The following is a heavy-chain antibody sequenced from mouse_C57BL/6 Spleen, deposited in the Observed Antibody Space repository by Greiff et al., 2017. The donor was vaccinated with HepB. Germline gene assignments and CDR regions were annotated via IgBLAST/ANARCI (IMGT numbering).Heavy chain of an antibody. V-gene: IGHV1-59*01. CDR2: IDPSDSYT. D-gene: IGHD1-1*01. J-gene: IGHJ2*01. CDR3: AVKGYGSSDY. CDR1: GYTFTSYW. Sequence: QVQLQQPGAELVRPGTSVKLSCKASGYTFTSYWMHWVKQRPGQGLEWIGVIDPSDSYTNYNQKFKGKATLTVDTSSSTAYMQLSRLTSEDSAVYYCAVKGYGSSDYWGQGTTLTVSS.